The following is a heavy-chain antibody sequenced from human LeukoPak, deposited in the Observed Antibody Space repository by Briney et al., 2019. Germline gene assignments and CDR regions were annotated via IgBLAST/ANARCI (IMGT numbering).Heavy chain of an antibody. CDR2: IWYDGTNK. V-gene: IGHV3-33*01. J-gene: IGHJ3*01. CDR1: GFTFSSYG. Sequence: PGGSLRLSCAASGFTFSSYGMHWVRQAPGKGLEWVSVIWYDGTNKYYADSVKGRFTISRDNSKSTLSLQMNSLRVEDTAIYYCARDIELSTWGLGTLVTVSS. CDR3: ARDIELST. D-gene: IGHD3-16*02.